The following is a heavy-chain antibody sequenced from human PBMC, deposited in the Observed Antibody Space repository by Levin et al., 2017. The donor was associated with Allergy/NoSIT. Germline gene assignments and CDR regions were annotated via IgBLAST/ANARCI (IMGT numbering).Heavy chain of an antibody. V-gene: IGHV1-2*06. CDR1: GYTFTGHY. J-gene: IGHJ4*02. CDR2: IYPNSGAA. D-gene: IGHD3-16*01. CDR3: AKVGGDDRGNDY. Sequence: GASVKVSCKASGYTFTGHYLHWVRQAPGQGLDFLGRIYPNSGAASLAPKFRGRATLTRDTSINTAYLELTSLRYDDTAVYYCAKVGGDDRGNDYWGQGTLVTVSS.